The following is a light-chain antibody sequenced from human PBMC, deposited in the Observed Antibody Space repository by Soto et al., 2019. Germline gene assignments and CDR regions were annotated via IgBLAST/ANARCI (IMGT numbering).Light chain of an antibody. CDR1: SSDVGGYNY. J-gene: IGLJ1*01. CDR3: SSKTSSTILYV. Sequence: QSALTQPPSASGSPGQSVTISCTGTSSDVGGYNYVSWYQQHPGKAPKLMIYEVTKRPSGVPDRFSGSKSGNTASLTISGLQAEDEADYYCSSKTSSTILYVFGTGTKLTVL. CDR2: EVT. V-gene: IGLV2-8*01.